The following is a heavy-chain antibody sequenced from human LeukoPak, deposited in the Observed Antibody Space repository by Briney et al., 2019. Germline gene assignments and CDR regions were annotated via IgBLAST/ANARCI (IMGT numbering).Heavy chain of an antibody. CDR2: IYYSGST. D-gene: IGHD2-2*01. J-gene: IGHJ5*02. V-gene: IGHV4-59*01. CDR3: ARDVVVVVPAAILRWFDP. CDR1: GGSISSYY. Sequence: PSETLSLTCTVSGGSISSYYWSWIRQPPGKGLEWIGYIYYSGSTNYNPSLKSRVTISVDTSKNQFSLKLSSVTVADTAVYYCARDVVVVVPAAILRWFDPWGQGTLVTVSS.